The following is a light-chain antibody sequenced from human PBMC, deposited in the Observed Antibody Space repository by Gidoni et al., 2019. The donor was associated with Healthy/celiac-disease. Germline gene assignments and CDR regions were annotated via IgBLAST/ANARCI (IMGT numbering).Light chain of an antibody. V-gene: IGLV1-40*01. J-gene: IGLJ2*01. CDR3: QSYDSSLSGSVV. CDR1: SSNTGAGYD. Sequence: QSVLTQPPPVSGAPGQRVTISCTGSSSNTGAGYDVRWYQQLPGTAPKLLIYGNSNRPSGGPDRFSGSKSGTSASRAITGLQAEDEADYYCQSYDSSLSGSVVFGGGTKLTVL. CDR2: GNS.